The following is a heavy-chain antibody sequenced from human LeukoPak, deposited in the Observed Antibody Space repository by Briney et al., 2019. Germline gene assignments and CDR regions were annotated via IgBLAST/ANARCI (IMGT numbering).Heavy chain of an antibody. CDR2: ISGSGGST. V-gene: IGHV3-23*01. J-gene: IGHJ3*02. CDR1: GFTFSSYG. CDR3: AKDRVRGEGPDAFDI. D-gene: IGHD2-21*01. Sequence: GGTLRLSCAASGFTFSSYGMSWVRQAPGKGLEWVSAISGSGGSTYYADSVKGRFTISRDNSKNTLYLQMNSLRAEDTAVYYCAKDRVRGEGPDAFDIWGQGTMVTVSS.